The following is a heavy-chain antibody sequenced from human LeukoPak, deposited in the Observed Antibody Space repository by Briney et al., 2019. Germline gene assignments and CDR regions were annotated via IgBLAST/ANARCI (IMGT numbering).Heavy chain of an antibody. Sequence: GGSLRLSCAASGFTFSSYEMNWVRQAPGKGLEWVSYISSSGSTIYYADSVNGRFTISRDNAKNSLYLQMNSLRAEDTAVYYCAREGIAVAGRGGNYGMDVWGQGTTVTVSS. D-gene: IGHD6-19*01. V-gene: IGHV3-48*03. CDR1: GFTFSSYE. CDR2: ISSSGSTI. J-gene: IGHJ6*02. CDR3: AREGIAVAGRGGNYGMDV.